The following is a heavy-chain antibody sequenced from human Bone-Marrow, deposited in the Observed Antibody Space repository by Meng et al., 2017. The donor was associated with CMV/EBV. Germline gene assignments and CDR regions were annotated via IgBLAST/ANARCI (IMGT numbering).Heavy chain of an antibody. Sequence: GGSLRLSCAASGFTFSSYSMNWVRQAPGKGLEWVSYISSSSSTIYYADSVKGRFTISRDNAKNSLYLQMNSLRAEDTAVYYCARGGWDYDFWSGYHGGMDVWAQGTTVTVSS. D-gene: IGHD3-3*01. CDR3: ARGGWDYDFWSGYHGGMDV. V-gene: IGHV3-48*04. CDR1: GFTFSSYS. J-gene: IGHJ6*02. CDR2: ISSSSSTI.